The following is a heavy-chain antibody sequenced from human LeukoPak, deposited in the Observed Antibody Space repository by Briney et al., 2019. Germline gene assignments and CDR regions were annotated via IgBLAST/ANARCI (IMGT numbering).Heavy chain of an antibody. CDR1: GFSLSTNGAG. J-gene: IGHJ4*02. Sequence: SGPTLVKPTHTLTLTCTFSGFSLSTNGAGVGWIRQPPGKALEWLALIYWDDDKRYSPSLKTRLSITKDTSKNQVVLTMTNMGPVDTATYYCAHGGVTGTKYWGQGTLVTVSS. D-gene: IGHD1-20*01. CDR3: AHGGVTGTKY. V-gene: IGHV2-5*02. CDR2: IYWDDDK.